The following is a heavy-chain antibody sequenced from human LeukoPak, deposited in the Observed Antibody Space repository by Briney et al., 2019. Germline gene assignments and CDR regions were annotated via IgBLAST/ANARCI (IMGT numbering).Heavy chain of an antibody. CDR1: GFTFSSFG. CDR2: IWYDASDR. D-gene: IGHD5-24*01. Sequence: PGRSLTLSCAASGFTFSSFGMHWVRQAPGKGLEWVAVIWYDASDRYYADSVKGRFTISRDNSKNTLFLQMNSLRDDDTAVYYCVRGVGVSRFNYFDPWGQGTLVVASS. V-gene: IGHV3-33*01. CDR3: VRGVGVSRFNYFDP. J-gene: IGHJ5*02.